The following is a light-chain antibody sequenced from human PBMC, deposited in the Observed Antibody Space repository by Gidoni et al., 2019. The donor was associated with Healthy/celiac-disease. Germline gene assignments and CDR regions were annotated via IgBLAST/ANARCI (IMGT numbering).Light chain of an antibody. CDR1: QSVSSY. V-gene: IGKV3-11*01. Sequence: EIVLTQSPATLSLSPGERATLSCSASQSVSSYVAWYQQKPGQAPRLLIYDASNRATGIPARFSGSGSGTDFTLTISSLEPEDFAVYYCQQRSNWPPRVTFGQGTRLEIK. J-gene: IGKJ5*01. CDR3: QQRSNWPPRVT. CDR2: DAS.